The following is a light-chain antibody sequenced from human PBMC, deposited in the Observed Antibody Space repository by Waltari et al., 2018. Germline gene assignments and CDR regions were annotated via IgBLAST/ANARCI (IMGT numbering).Light chain of an antibody. Sequence: DIVMTQSPDSLPVSLGERATINFKSSQSVLHSVHNKNYLAWYQQTPGQPPKLLIYWASTRESGVPDRISGSGSGTDFTLTISSLQPEDVAVYFCQQYYSSSSITFGQGTRLEIK. V-gene: IGKV4-1*01. CDR3: QQYYSSSSIT. CDR2: WAS. J-gene: IGKJ5*01. CDR1: QSVLHSVHNKNY.